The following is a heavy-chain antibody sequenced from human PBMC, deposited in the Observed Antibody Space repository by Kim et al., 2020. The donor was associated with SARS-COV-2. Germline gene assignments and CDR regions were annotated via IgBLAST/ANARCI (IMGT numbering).Heavy chain of an antibody. CDR3: AKDPYSGITGTTYFDY. J-gene: IGHJ4*02. CDR1: GFTFSSYA. CDR2: ISGSGGST. Sequence: GGSLRLSCAASGFTFSSYAMSWVRQAPGKGLEWVSAISGSGGSTYYEDSMKGRFTISRDNSKNTLYLQMNSLRAEDTAVYYCAKDPYSGITGTTYFDYWGQGTLVTVSS. D-gene: IGHD1-20*01. V-gene: IGHV3-23*01.